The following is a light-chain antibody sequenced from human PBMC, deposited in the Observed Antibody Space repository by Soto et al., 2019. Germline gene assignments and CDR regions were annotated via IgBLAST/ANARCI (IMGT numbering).Light chain of an antibody. CDR1: QSVTSSY. V-gene: IGKV3-20*01. CDR3: QQYGTSPWT. Sequence: EIVFTQSPVTVSWSPGERATLSCRASQSVTSSYLAWYQQRPGQAPRLLIYGASSRATGIPDRFGGGGSGTDFTLTISRLEPEDFAVYYCQQYGTSPWTFGQGTKVDIK. CDR2: GAS. J-gene: IGKJ1*01.